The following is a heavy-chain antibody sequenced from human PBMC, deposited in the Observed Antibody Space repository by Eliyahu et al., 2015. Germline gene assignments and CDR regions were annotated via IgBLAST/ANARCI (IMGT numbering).Heavy chain of an antibody. CDR3: ARINYCGGDCYEGGFDY. V-gene: IGHV2-26*01. J-gene: IGHJ4*02. D-gene: IGHD2-21*01. CDR1: GFSLSNARXG. Sequence: QVTLKESGPVLVKPTETLTLTCTXXGFSLSNARXGVSWIRQPPGKALEWLAHIFSXDEKSYSTSLKSRLTISKDTSKSQVVLTMTNMDPVDTATYYCARINYCGGDCYEGGFDYWGQGTLVTVSS. CDR2: IFSXDEK.